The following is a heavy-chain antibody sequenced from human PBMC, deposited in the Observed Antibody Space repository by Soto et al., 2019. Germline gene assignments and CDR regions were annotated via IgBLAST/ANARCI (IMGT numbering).Heavy chain of an antibody. J-gene: IGHJ4*02. CDR3: ARDRYPDWLYLDY. Sequence: GGSLRLSCAASGFTFSSYGMHWVRQAPGKGLEWVAVIWYDGSNKYYADSVKGRFTISRDNSKNTLYLQMNSLRAEDTAVYYCARDRYPDWLYLDYWGQGTLVTVSS. CDR1: GFTFSSYG. D-gene: IGHD3-9*01. V-gene: IGHV3-33*01. CDR2: IWYDGSNK.